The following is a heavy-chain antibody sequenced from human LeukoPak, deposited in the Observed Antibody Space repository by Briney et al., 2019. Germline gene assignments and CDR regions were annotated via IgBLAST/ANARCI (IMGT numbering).Heavy chain of an antibody. CDR1: GFTFSSYS. Sequence: TGGSLRLSCAASGFTFSSYSMNWVRQAPGKGLEWVSSISSSSSYIYYADSVKGRFTISRDNSKNTLYLQMNSLRAEDTAVYYCARDPVPLYSSSRGNWFDPWGQGTLVTVSS. CDR2: ISSSSSYI. V-gene: IGHV3-21*01. CDR3: ARDPVPLYSSSRGNWFDP. J-gene: IGHJ5*02. D-gene: IGHD6-13*01.